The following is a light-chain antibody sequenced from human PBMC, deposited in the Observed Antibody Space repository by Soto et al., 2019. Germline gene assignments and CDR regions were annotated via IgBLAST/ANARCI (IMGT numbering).Light chain of an antibody. V-gene: IGKV3-11*01. Sequence: EIVLTQSPVTLSLSPGERATLSCRASQSVRTYLAWYQVKPGQAPRLLIYDASRRASGVPARFSGSESGTVFTLTISSLEPEDLALYDGQQRNTWPPITVGQGTRPEIK. CDR2: DAS. CDR1: QSVRTY. J-gene: IGKJ5*01. CDR3: QQRNTWPPIT.